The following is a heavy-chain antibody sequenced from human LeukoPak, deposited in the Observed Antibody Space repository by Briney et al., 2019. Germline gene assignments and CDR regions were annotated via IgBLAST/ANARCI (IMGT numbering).Heavy chain of an antibody. J-gene: IGHJ4*02. V-gene: IGHV4-34*01. CDR1: GGSFSGYY. CDR3: ARAGLTGGVGY. D-gene: IGHD3-10*01. Sequence: SETLSLTCAVYGGSFSGYYWSWIRQPPGKGLEWIGEINHSGSTNYNPSLKSRVTISVDTSKNQFSLKLSSVTAADTAVYYCARAGLTGGVGYWGQGTLVTVSS. CDR2: INHSGST.